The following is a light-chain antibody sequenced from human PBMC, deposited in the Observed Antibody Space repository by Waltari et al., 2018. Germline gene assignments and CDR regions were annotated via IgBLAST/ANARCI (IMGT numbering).Light chain of an antibody. J-gene: IGLJ1*01. Sequence: SSELTQDPAVSVALGQTVKITCQGDSLRNYYANWYRQRPGQAPLLVMYGKNNRPSGIPDRFSGSYSGYTASLTITGAQAEDEADYYCNSRDSDGNPFVFGPATKVTVL. CDR1: SLRNYY. V-gene: IGLV3-19*01. CDR2: GKN. CDR3: NSRDSDGNPFV.